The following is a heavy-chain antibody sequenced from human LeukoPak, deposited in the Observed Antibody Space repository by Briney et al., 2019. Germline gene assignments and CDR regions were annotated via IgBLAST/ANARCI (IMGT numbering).Heavy chain of an antibody. Sequence: SETLSLTCTVSGGSISSSSYYWGWIRQPPGKGLEWIGSIYYSGSTYYNPSLKSRVTISVDTSKNQFSLKLSSVTAADTAVYYCARGGWQQEIDYWGQGTLVTVSS. CDR3: ARGGWQQEIDY. J-gene: IGHJ4*02. V-gene: IGHV4-39*01. CDR1: GGSISSSSYY. CDR2: IYYSGST. D-gene: IGHD6-13*01.